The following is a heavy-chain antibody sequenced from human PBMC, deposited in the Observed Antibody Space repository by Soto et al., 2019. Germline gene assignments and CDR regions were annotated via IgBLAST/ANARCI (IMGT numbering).Heavy chain of an antibody. Sequence: GWSLRLSCAASGFTFSSYGMHWVRQAPGKGLEWVAVISYDGSNKYYADSVKGRFTLSRDNPKNTLYLPMNSLRAEDTAVYYCAKATYYDFRRRYGMDVWGQGTTVTVAS. D-gene: IGHD3-3*01. CDR2: ISYDGSNK. V-gene: IGHV3-30*18. CDR1: GFTFSSYG. CDR3: AKATYYDFRRRYGMDV. J-gene: IGHJ6*02.